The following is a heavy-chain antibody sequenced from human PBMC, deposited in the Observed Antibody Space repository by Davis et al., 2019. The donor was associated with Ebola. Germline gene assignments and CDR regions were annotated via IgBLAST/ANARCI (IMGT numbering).Heavy chain of an antibody. CDR1: GYSFTSLY. V-gene: IGHV1-46*01. CDR3: ARARSYSSSSFYYYYGMDV. D-gene: IGHD6-13*01. Sequence: ASVKVSCKASGYSFTSLYIHWVRQAPGQGLEWMAIINSNSGSTNYAQKFQGRVTITADKSTSTAYMELSSLRSEDTAVYYCARARSYSSSSFYYYYGMDVWGQGTTVTVSS. CDR2: INSNSGST. J-gene: IGHJ6*02.